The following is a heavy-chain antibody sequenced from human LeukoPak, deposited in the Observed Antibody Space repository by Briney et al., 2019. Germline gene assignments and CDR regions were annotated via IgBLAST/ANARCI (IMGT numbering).Heavy chain of an antibody. D-gene: IGHD3-16*01. V-gene: IGHV4-59*01. J-gene: IGHJ4*02. CDR1: GGSFCSDY. Sequence: SETLSLTCAVSGGSFCSDYWSWIRQPPGKGLEWVGWISYTGSTKYSSSLNSRATISVDTSKMQFSLKLTSVTAADTAVYYCARFTYYGPFDYWGQGTLVTVSS. CDR2: ISYTGST. CDR3: ARFTYYGPFDY.